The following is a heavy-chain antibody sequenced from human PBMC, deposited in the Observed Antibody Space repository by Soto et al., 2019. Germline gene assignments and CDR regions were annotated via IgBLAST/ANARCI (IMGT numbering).Heavy chain of an antibody. D-gene: IGHD6-19*01. Sequence: EVQLLESGGGLVQPGGSLRLSCAASGFTFSSYAMSWVRQAPGKGLEWVSAISGSGGSTYYADSVKGRFTISRDNSKNTLYLQMNSLRAEDTAVYYCAKGIAVAGTLSYWYFDLWGRGTLVTVSS. CDR2: ISGSGGST. CDR3: AKGIAVAGTLSYWYFDL. CDR1: GFTFSSYA. J-gene: IGHJ2*01. V-gene: IGHV3-23*01.